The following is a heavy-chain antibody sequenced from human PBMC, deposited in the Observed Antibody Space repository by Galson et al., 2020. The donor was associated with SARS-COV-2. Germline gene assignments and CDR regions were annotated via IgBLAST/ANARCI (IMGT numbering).Heavy chain of an antibody. CDR2: INNDGTST. V-gene: IGHV3-74*01. CDR3: ARAVGAYDGIDV. CDR1: GFTLSSHW. D-gene: IGHD1-26*01. Sequence: GESLKISCAASGFTLSSHWMHWVRQVPGKGLVWVSRINNDGTSTTYADSVKGRFTISRDNAKNTLYLQMKGLRVEDTAVYYCARAVGAYDGIDVWGQGTTVTVSS. J-gene: IGHJ6*02.